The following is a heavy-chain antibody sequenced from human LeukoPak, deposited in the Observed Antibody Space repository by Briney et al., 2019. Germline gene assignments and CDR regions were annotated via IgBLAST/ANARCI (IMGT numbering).Heavy chain of an antibody. D-gene: IGHD5-18*01. Sequence: ASVKVSCKASGYTFTIYAMHWVRQAPGQRLEWMGWINAGNGNTKYSQKFQGRVTITRDTSASTAYMELSSLRSEDTAVYYCASLGLGYSYGFWAMDAFDIWGQGTMVTVSS. CDR3: ASLGLGYSYGFWAMDAFDI. CDR2: INAGNGNT. J-gene: IGHJ3*02. CDR1: GYTFTIYA. V-gene: IGHV1-3*01.